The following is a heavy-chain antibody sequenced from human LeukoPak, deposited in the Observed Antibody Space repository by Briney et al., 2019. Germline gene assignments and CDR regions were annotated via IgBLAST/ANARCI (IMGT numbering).Heavy chain of an antibody. V-gene: IGHV4-4*07. J-gene: IGHJ5*02. D-gene: IGHD3-22*01. CDR1: GGSFSGYY. CDR2: IYTSGST. CDR3: AREHQYYYDSSGYPNWFDP. Sequence: SETLSLTCAVYGGSFSGYYWSWIRQPAGKGLEWIGRIYTSGSTNYNPSLKSRVTMSVDTSKNQFSLKLSSVTAADTAVYYCAREHQYYYDSSGYPNWFDPWGQGTLVTVSS.